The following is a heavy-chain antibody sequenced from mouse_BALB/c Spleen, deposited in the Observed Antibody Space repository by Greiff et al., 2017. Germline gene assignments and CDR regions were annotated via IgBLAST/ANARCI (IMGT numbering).Heavy chain of an antibody. CDR3: AREGSSLAWFAY. Sequence: EVKLVESGGGLVKPGGSLKLSCAASGFTFSSYAMSWVRQSPEKRLEWVAEISSGGSYTYYPDTVTGRFTISRDNAKNTLYLEMSSLRSEDTAMYYCAREGSSLAWFAYWGQGTLVTVSA. J-gene: IGHJ3*01. V-gene: IGHV5-9-4*01. D-gene: IGHD1-1*01. CDR2: ISSGGSYT. CDR1: GFTFSSYA.